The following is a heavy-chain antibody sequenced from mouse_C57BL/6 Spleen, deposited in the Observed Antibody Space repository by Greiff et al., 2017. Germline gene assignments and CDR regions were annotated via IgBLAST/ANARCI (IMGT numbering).Heavy chain of an antibody. CDR1: GYTFTSYG. Sequence: VQLQQSGAELARPGASVKLSCKASGYTFTSYGISWVKQRTGQGLEWIGEIYPRSGNTYYNEKFKGKATLTADNSSSTAYMELRSLTSETSAVYFCAREPNWDAFAYWGQGALVTVSA. D-gene: IGHD4-1*02. CDR2: IYPRSGNT. J-gene: IGHJ3*01. V-gene: IGHV1-81*01. CDR3: AREPNWDAFAY.